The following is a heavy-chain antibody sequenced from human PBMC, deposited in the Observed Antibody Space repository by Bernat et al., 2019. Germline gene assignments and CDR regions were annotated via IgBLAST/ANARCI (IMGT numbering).Heavy chain of an antibody. J-gene: IGHJ6*03. Sequence: VQLLESGGGLVQPGGSLRLSCAASGFTFSSYAMSWVRQAPGKGLEWIGSIYYSGTTYYNPSLKSRVTISVDTSRNQFSLKLTSVTAADTAVYYCARHLHGGGDCYVTSYYYYMDVWGKGTTVTVSS. D-gene: IGHD2-21*01. CDR2: IYYSGTT. CDR1: GFTFSSYA. V-gene: IGHV4-39*01. CDR3: ARHLHGGGDCYVTSYYYYMDV.